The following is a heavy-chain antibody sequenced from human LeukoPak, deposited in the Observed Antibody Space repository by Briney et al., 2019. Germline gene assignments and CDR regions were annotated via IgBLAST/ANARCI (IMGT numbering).Heavy chain of an antibody. CDR2: INTDGSST. CDR1: GFIFSSYW. CDR3: ARDSLHPSSLHYYFDY. D-gene: IGHD6-6*01. J-gene: IGHJ4*02. Sequence: GGSLRLSCAASGFIFSSYWMHWVRHAPGKGLAWVSRINTDGSSTSYADSVKGRFTISRDNAKNSLYLQMNSLRVEDTAVYYCARDSLHPSSLHYYFDYWGQGTPVTVSS. V-gene: IGHV3-74*01.